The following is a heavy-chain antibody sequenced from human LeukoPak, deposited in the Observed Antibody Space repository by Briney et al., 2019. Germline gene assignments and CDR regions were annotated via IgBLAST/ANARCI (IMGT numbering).Heavy chain of an antibody. CDR1: GYTFTGYY. CDR2: INPNSGGT. V-gene: IGHV1-2*02. D-gene: IGHD5-24*01. J-gene: IGHJ6*02. CDR3: ARGWWRWLQDYGMDV. Sequence: ATVKVSCKASGYTFTGYYMHWVRQAPGQGLEWMGWINPNSGGTNYAQKFQGRVTMTRDTSISTAYMELSRLRSDDTAVYYCARGWWRWLQDYGMDVWGQGTTVTVSS.